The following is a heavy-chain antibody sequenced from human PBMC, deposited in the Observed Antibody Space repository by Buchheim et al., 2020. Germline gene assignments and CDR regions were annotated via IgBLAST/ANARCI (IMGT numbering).Heavy chain of an antibody. D-gene: IGHD6-19*01. Sequence: QVQLVESGGGLVKPGGSLRLSCAASGFTFSDYYMRWIRQAPGKGLVWVSYISSSSSYTNYADSVKGRFTISRDNAKNTLYLQMNSVRAEDTAVYYYATREGYSSGWYVADYCDYWGEGTL. CDR3: ATREGYSSGWYVADYCDY. CDR1: GFTFSDYY. CDR2: ISSSSSYT. J-gene: IGHJ4*02. V-gene: IGHV3-11*06.